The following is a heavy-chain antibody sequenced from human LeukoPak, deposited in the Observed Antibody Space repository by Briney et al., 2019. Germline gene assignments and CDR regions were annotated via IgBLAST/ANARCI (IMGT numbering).Heavy chain of an antibody. J-gene: IGHJ3*02. V-gene: IGHV3-74*01. CDR2: INSDGSDT. CDR3: TQVRVSNTGNAFDI. CDR1: GFTFNKHW. Sequence: PGGSLRLSCAASGFTFNKHWMHWVRHAPGKGLVWVSRINSDGSDTNYADSVKGRFTISRDNAKNTLYLQMSSLRVEATAVYYCTQVRVSNTGNAFDIWGQGTMVTVSS. D-gene: IGHD1-14*01.